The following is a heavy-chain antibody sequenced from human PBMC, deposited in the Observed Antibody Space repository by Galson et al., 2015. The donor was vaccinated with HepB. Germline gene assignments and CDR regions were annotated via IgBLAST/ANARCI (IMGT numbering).Heavy chain of an antibody. CDR2: FDPEDGET. D-gene: IGHD3-22*01. CDR1: GYTLTELS. Sequence: SVKVSYKVSGYTLTELSMHWVRQAPGKGLEWMGGFDPEDGETIYAQKFQGRVTMTEDTYTDTAYMELSSLRSEDTAVYYCATVPTYYYDSSGYYNWFDPWGQGTLVTVSS. V-gene: IGHV1-24*01. J-gene: IGHJ5*02. CDR3: ATVPTYYYDSSGYYNWFDP.